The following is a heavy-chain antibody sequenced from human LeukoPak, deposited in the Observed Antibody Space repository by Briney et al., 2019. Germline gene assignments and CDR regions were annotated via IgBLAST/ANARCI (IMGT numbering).Heavy chain of an antibody. D-gene: IGHD1-14*01. CDR1: GFTFSSYA. V-gene: IGHV3-48*01. CDR3: ARSTTPGASEFDY. J-gene: IGHJ4*02. CDR2: ISSSSSTI. Sequence: GGSLRLSCAVSGFTFSSYAMHWVRQAPGKGLEWVSYISSSSSTIYYADSVKGRFTISRDNSKNTLYLQMNSLRAEDTAVYYCARSTTPGASEFDYWGQGILVTVSS.